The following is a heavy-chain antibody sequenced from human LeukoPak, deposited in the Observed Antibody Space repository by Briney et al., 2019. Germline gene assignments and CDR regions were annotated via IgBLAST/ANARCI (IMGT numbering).Heavy chain of an antibody. Sequence: GASVKVSCKASGYTFTGYYIHWVRQAPGQELEWMGWINPNSGGTNYAQKFQGRVTMTRDTSISIAYMELSRLRSDDTAVYYCARVNHYYGSGSYPGYWGQGTLVTVSS. CDR1: GYTFTGYY. CDR3: ARVNHYYGSGSYPGY. CDR2: INPNSGGT. V-gene: IGHV1-2*02. J-gene: IGHJ4*02. D-gene: IGHD3-10*01.